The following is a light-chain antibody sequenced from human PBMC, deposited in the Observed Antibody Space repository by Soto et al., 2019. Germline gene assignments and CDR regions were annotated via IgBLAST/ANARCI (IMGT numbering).Light chain of an antibody. Sequence: QSAMTQPPSASGTPGQRVTISCSGRSSNLGSHNVNWYQQLPGMAPKLLIYSNNQRPSGVPARLSGSKSGTSASLAISGLQSEDEADYYCAAWDDSLNGWVFGGGTKVTVL. CDR2: SNN. CDR1: SSNLGSHN. V-gene: IGLV1-44*01. CDR3: AAWDDSLNGWV. J-gene: IGLJ3*02.